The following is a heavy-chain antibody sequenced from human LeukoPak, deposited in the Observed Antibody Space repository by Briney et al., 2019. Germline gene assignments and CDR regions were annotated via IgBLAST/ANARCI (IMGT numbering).Heavy chain of an antibody. CDR2: IHYSGST. J-gene: IGHJ4*02. V-gene: IGHV4-31*03. CDR3: AKASWVSSTDAVR. CDR1: GGSISSGGYY. Sequence: SETLSLTCTVSGGSISSGGYYWSWIRQHPGKGLEWIGYIHYSGSTYYNPSLKSRVTISVDTSKNQFSLKLSSVTAADTAIYYCAKASWVSSTDAVRWGQGTLVTVSS. D-gene: IGHD6-19*01.